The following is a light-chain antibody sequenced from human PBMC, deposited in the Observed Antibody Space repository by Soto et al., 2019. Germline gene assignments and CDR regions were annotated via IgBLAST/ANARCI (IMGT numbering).Light chain of an antibody. Sequence: SYELTQPPSVSVSPGQTASITCSGDKLGNKYACWYQQKPGQSPVLVIYKDSKRPSGIPERFSGSNSGNTATLTISGTQAMDEADYYCQVWDRSTRVFGGGTK. CDR1: KLGNKY. V-gene: IGLV3-1*01. CDR3: QVWDRSTRV. J-gene: IGLJ3*02. CDR2: KDS.